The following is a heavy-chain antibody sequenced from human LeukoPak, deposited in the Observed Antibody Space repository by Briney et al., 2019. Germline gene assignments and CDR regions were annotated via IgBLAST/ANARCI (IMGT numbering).Heavy chain of an antibody. CDR2: IYPGDSDT. CDR3: ARGQTSGVYFDF. CDR1: GYSFTSYW. Sequence: GESLKISCKGSGYSFTSYWIGWVRQMPGKGLELMGIIYPGDSDTRYSPSFQGQVTISVDRSITTAYVQWSRLQASDSAMYYCARGQTSGVYFDFWGQGTLVTVSS. D-gene: IGHD2-8*01. J-gene: IGHJ4*02. V-gene: IGHV5-51*01.